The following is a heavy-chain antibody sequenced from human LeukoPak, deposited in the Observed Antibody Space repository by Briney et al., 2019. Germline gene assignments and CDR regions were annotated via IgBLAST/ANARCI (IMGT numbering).Heavy chain of an antibody. Sequence: GGSLRLSCAASGFTFSIYAMNWVRQAPGKGLEWVSSISSSSYIYYADSMKGRFTISSDDAKNSLYLQMSSLRAEDTAVYYCARGTDITATGSDFWGQGTLVTVSS. CDR1: GFTFSIYA. CDR3: ARGTDITATGSDF. D-gene: IGHD6-13*01. CDR2: ISSSSYI. V-gene: IGHV3-21*01. J-gene: IGHJ4*02.